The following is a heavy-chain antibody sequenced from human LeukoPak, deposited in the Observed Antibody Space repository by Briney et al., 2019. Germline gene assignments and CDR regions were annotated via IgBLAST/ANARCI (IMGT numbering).Heavy chain of an antibody. CDR3: ARELIAAAGKFDP. CDR1: GFTFSSYA. D-gene: IGHD6-13*01. V-gene: IGHV3-30*04. Sequence: GGSLRLSCAASGFTFSSYAMHWVRRAPGKGLEWVAVISYDGSNKYYADSVKGRFTISRDNSKNTLYLQMNSLRAEDTAVYYCARELIAAAGKFDPWGQGTLVTVSS. J-gene: IGHJ5*02. CDR2: ISYDGSNK.